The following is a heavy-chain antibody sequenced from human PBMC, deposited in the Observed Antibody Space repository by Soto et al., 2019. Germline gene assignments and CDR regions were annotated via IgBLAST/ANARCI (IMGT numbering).Heavy chain of an antibody. V-gene: IGHV1-2*02. CDR3: TRASTVAGGLSNSLPNDY. J-gene: IGHJ4*02. CDR2: INPNSGDT. D-gene: IGHD6-19*01. Sequence: QVQLVQSGAEVKKPGASVKVSCKASGYTFTDYYMHWVRQAPGQGLECMGWINPNSGDTRYAQHFQGRVAMTRDTSDSTVYMDLNSLRSDDTAMYYCTRASTVAGGLSNSLPNDYWGQGTLVTVSS. CDR1: GYTFTDYY.